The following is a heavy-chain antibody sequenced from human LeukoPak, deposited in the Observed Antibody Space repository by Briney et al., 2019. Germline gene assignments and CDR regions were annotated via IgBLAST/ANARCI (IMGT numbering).Heavy chain of an antibody. J-gene: IGHJ5*02. V-gene: IGHV1-2*02. D-gene: IGHD3-10*01. Sequence: ASVKVSCKASGYTFTGYSMHWVRQAPGQGLEWVGWINPNSGGTNYAQKFQGRVTMTRDTSISTAYMELSRLRSDDTAVYYCARPNYYGSGSYNWFDPWGQGTLVTVSS. CDR2: INPNSGGT. CDR1: GYTFTGYS. CDR3: ARPNYYGSGSYNWFDP.